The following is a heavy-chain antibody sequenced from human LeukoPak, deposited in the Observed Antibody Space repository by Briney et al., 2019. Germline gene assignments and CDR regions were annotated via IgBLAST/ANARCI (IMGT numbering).Heavy chain of an antibody. Sequence: SVKVSCKASGGTFSSYAISWVRQAPGQGLEWMGGINPIFGTANYAQKFQGRVTITADESTSTAYMELSSLRSEDTAVYYCARDRYYYDSSGYYRGFDPWGQGTLVTVSS. CDR3: ARDRYYYDSSGYYRGFDP. CDR2: INPIFGTA. CDR1: GGTFSSYA. J-gene: IGHJ5*02. V-gene: IGHV1-69*13. D-gene: IGHD3-22*01.